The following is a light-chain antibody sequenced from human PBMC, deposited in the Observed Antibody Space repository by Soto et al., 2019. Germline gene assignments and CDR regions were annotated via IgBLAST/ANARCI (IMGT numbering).Light chain of an antibody. Sequence: QSVLTQPPSASGTPGQRVTISCSGSSSNIGTYYVYWYQQLPGTAPKLLMYKNDERPSGVPDRFSGSKSGTSASLAISGLRSEDEANDYCAAWDDTLGVAFGGGTKLTVL. CDR3: AAWDDTLGVA. CDR2: KND. J-gene: IGLJ2*01. CDR1: SSNIGTYY. V-gene: IGLV1-47*01.